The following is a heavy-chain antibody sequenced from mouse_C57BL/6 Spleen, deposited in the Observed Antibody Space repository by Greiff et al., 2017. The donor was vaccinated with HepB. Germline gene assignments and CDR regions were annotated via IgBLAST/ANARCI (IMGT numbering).Heavy chain of an antibody. D-gene: IGHD1-1*01. J-gene: IGHJ4*01. Sequence: EVKLMESEGGLVQPGSSMKLSCTASGFTFSDYYMAWVRQVPEKGLEWVANINYDGSSTYYLDSLKSRFIISRDNAKNILYLQMSSLKSEDTATYYCAREDYYGSSLNAMDYWGQGTSVTVSS. CDR1: GFTFSDYY. V-gene: IGHV5-16*01. CDR3: AREDYYGSSLNAMDY. CDR2: INYDGSST.